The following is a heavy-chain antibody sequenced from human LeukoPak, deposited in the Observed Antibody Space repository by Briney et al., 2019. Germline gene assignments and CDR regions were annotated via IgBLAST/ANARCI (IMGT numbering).Heavy chain of an antibody. CDR3: TRDPNEPGSHSDY. V-gene: IGHV4-39*07. D-gene: IGHD1-26*01. Sequence: PSETLSLTCTVSGDSIRTSKYYWGWIRQPPGKGLEWIGSIYNSGNTNYNPSLKSRVTISIDTSKNQFSLKLTSVTAADTAVYYCTRDPNEPGSHSDYRGQGTLVTVSS. CDR1: GDSIRTSKYY. J-gene: IGHJ4*02. CDR2: IYNSGNT.